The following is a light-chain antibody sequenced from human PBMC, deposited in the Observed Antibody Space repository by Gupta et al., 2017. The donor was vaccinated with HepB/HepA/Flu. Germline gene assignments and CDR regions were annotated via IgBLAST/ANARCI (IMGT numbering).Light chain of an antibody. CDR3: QQYGSSFPIT. CDR1: QTVSSRY. CDR2: GAS. Sequence: VLPQSPGILSLSPGERATLSCRASQTVSSRYFAWYQQKPGQAPRVLIYGASSRATGIPDRFSGSGSGTDVTITISRLEPEDFAVYYCQQYGSSFPITFGQGTRLDI. V-gene: IGKV3-20*01. J-gene: IGKJ5*01.